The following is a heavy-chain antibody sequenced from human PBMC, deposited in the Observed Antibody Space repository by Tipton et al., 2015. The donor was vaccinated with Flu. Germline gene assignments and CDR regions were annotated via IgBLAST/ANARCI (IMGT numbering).Heavy chain of an antibody. CDR3: ARGRGGYDSSGYYPFGMDV. CDR2: INHSGST. D-gene: IGHD3-22*01. J-gene: IGHJ6*02. V-gene: IGHV4-34*01. Sequence: GLVKPSETLSLTCAVYGGSFSGYYWSWIRQPPGKGLEWIGEINHSGSTNYNPSLKSRVTISVDTSKNQFSLKLSSVTAADTAVYYRARGRGGYDSSGYYPFGMDVWGQGTTVTVSS. CDR1: GGSFSGYY.